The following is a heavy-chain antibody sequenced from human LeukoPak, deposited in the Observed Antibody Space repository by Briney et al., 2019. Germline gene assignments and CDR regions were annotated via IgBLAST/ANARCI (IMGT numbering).Heavy chain of an antibody. D-gene: IGHD3-9*01. CDR1: GFTLSIYA. Sequence: GGSLRLSRAASGFTLSIYAMSWVRQAPGKGLEWVSAISGTGGSTYYADSVKGRLTISRDNPKNTLCLQINSLRAEDTAVYYCAKDLGFFDNQFDYWGQGTLVTVSS. V-gene: IGHV3-23*01. CDR3: AKDLGFFDNQFDY. J-gene: IGHJ4*02. CDR2: ISGTGGST.